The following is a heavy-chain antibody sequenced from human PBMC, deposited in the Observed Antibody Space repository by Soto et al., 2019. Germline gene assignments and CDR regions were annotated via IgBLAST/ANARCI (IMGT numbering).Heavy chain of an antibody. Sequence: SETLSLTCTVSGGSISSGDYYWSWIRQPPGKGLEWIGYIYYSGSTYYNPSLKSRVTISVDTSKNQFSLKLSSVTAADTAVYYCASSQRALGYYYYGMDVWGQGTTVTVSS. CDR2: IYYSGST. V-gene: IGHV4-30-4*01. CDR1: GGSISSGDYY. CDR3: ASSQRALGYYYYGMDV. D-gene: IGHD1-1*01. J-gene: IGHJ6*02.